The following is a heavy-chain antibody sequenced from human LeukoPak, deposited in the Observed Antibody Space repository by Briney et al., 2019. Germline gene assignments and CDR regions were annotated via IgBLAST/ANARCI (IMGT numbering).Heavy chain of an antibody. J-gene: IGHJ4*02. V-gene: IGHV3-48*03. D-gene: IGHD6-13*01. CDR1: GFTFSSYE. CDR3: ARRQHFDY. CDR2: ISGSGSTI. Sequence: GGSLRLSCAASGFTFSSYEMNWVSQAPGKGLEWVSYISGSGSTIYYADSVKGRFTISRDNAKNSLYLQMNSLRAEDTAVYYCARRQHFDYWGQGTQVTVSS.